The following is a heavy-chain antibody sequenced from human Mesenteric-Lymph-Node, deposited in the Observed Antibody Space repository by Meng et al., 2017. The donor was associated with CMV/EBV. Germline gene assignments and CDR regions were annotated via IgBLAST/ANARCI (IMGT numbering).Heavy chain of an antibody. V-gene: IGHV1-18*04. Sequence: ASVKVSCKASGYTFTSHSITWVRQAPGQGLEWMGWISAYNGNTNYAQKLQGRVTMTTDTSTSTAYMELRSLRSDDTAVYYCARVTTIFGVVITLFDYWGQGTLVTVSS. D-gene: IGHD3-3*01. CDR3: ARVTTIFGVVITLFDY. CDR2: ISAYNGNT. J-gene: IGHJ4*02. CDR1: GYTFTSHS.